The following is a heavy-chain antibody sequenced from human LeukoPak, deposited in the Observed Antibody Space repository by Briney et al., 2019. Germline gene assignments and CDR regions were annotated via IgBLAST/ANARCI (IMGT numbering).Heavy chain of an antibody. Sequence: SGPTLVNPTQTLTLTCTFSGLSLTTSGVCVNWFRQPPGKALEWIVQIDCDTEKYYSTSLKTRLTLSKENSKTQVVLTMTNRDPVDTASYFCARMGCGSNPNYFDYWGQGILVTVSS. CDR1: GLSLTTSGVC. J-gene: IGHJ4*02. CDR2: IDCDTEK. CDR3: ARMGCGSNPNYFDY. D-gene: IGHD1-26*01. V-gene: IGHV2-70*01.